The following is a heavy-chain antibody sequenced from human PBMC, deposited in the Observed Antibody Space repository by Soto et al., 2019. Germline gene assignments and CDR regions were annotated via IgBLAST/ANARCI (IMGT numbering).Heavy chain of an antibody. CDR3: ARILLYVWGEPYAFDI. CDR1: GFSLSNARMG. V-gene: IGHV2-26*01. Sequence: QVTLKESGPVLVKPTETLTLTCTVSGFSLSNARMGVSWIRQPPGKALEWLAHIFSNDEKSYSTSLKSRLTISXXTXKXXVVLTMTNMDPVDTATYYCARILLYVWGEPYAFDIWGQGTMVTVSS. CDR2: IFSNDEK. J-gene: IGHJ3*02. D-gene: IGHD3-16*01.